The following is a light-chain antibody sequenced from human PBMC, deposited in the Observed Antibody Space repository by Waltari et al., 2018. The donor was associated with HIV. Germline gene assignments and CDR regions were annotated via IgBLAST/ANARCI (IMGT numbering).Light chain of an antibody. Sequence: DLQMTQSPSSLSASVGARVTITCPPRQGISNFFARYQHKVRQPPKLLIYAASPCKSGVPSRFSATGSETDFTLTISSLQPEDVATYYCQKYNGAPFTFGPGTKVEI. J-gene: IGKJ3*01. CDR3: QKYNGAPFT. CDR2: AAS. V-gene: IGKV1-27*01. CDR1: QGISNF.